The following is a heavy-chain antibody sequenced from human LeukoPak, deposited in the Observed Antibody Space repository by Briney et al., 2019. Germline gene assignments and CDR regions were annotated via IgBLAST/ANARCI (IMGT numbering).Heavy chain of an antibody. CDR2: INPSNGIT. CDR1: GYTFTSYY. CDR3: ARAYSTSPRNGFDI. V-gene: IGHV1-46*01. D-gene: IGHD6-6*01. Sequence: ASVKVSCKASGYTFTSYYIHWVRQAPGQGLEWMGVINPSNGITDYAQKFQGRVTMTRDMSTSTVYMELSSLRSEDTAVYYCARAYSTSPRNGFDIWGQGTMVTVTS. J-gene: IGHJ3*02.